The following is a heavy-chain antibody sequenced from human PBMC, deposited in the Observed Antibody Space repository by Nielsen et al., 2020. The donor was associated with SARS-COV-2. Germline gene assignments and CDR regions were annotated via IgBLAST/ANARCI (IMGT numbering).Heavy chain of an antibody. D-gene: IGHD6-13*01. CDR3: ARGSYSSSWFNWFDP. J-gene: IGHJ5*02. Sequence: GESLKISCKGSGYSFTRYWIGWVRQMPGKGLEWMGIIYPGDSDTRYSPSFQGQVTISADKSISTAYLQWSSLKASDTAMYYCARGSYSSSWFNWFDPWGQGTLVTVSS. V-gene: IGHV5-51*01. CDR1: GYSFTRYW. CDR2: IYPGDSDT.